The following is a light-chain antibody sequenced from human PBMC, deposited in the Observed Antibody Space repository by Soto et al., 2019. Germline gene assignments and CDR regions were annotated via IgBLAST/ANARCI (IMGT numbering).Light chain of an antibody. V-gene: IGLV2-8*01. Sequence: QSVLTQPPSASGSPGQSVTISCTGTSSDVGGYNYVSWYQQHPGQAPKLLIYEVSKRHSGVPDRFSGSKSGNTAALTVSGLQAEDEADYYCNSYSGSNHPVVFGGGPQPTV. CDR2: EVS. CDR1: SSDVGGYNY. J-gene: IGLJ2*01. CDR3: NSYSGSNHPVV.